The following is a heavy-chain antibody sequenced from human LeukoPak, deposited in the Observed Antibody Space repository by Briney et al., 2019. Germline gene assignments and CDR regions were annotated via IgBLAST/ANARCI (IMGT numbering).Heavy chain of an antibody. J-gene: IGHJ6*03. D-gene: IGHD2-2*01. CDR2: IYYSGST. CDR1: GGSISSSSYY. CDR3: ARQGSTSWGYYYYYMDV. V-gene: IGHV4-39*01. Sequence: PSETLSLTCTVSGGSISSSSYYWGWIRQPPGKGLEWIGSIYYSGSTYYNPSLKSRVTISVDTSKNQFSLKLSSVTAADTAVYYCARQGSTSWGYYYYYMDVWGRGTTVTVSS.